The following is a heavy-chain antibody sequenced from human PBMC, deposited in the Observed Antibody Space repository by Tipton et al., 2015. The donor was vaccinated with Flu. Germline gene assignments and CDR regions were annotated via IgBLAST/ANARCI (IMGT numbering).Heavy chain of an antibody. CDR1: GYSISSGYY. V-gene: IGHV4-38-2*01. CDR3: ARLPTRSYCPDY. CDR2: MYHSGRT. D-gene: IGHD1-26*01. Sequence: TLSLICAVSGYSISSGYYWGWIRQPPGKGLEWIGSMYHSGRTYYNPSLKSRVTISVDTSKNQFSLKPSSVSAADTAVYYCARLPTRSYCPDYWGQGTPVTVSS. J-gene: IGHJ4*02.